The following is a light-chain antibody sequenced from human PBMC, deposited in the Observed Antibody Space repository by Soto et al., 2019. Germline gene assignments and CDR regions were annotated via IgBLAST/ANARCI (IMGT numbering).Light chain of an antibody. Sequence: QAVLTQPASVSRSPGQSITISCTGTSSDVGGYNYVYWYQQHPGKAPRLLIFDVTNRPSGVSNRFSGSKSGNTASLTISGLQAEDEADYYCSSYRRGSTYVFGTGTKLTVL. V-gene: IGLV2-14*03. J-gene: IGLJ1*01. CDR2: DVT. CDR1: SSDVGGYNY. CDR3: SSYRRGSTYV.